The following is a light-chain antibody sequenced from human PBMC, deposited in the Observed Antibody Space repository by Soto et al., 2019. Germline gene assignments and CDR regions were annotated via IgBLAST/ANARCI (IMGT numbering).Light chain of an antibody. J-gene: IGKJ1*01. Sequence: EIVLTQSPGTLSLSPGKRATLSCRASQSVSSSSLAWYRQKPGQTPRLLIYGASSRATGIPDRFSGSGSGTDFTLTISRLEPEEFAVYYCQQYGSSPRTVGQGTKVDIK. CDR3: QQYGSSPRT. CDR1: QSVSSSS. V-gene: IGKV3-20*01. CDR2: GAS.